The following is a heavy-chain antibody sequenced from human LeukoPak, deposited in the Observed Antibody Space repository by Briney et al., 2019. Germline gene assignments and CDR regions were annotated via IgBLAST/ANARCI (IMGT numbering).Heavy chain of an antibody. V-gene: IGHV1-18*01. Sequence: ASVKVSCKASGYTFTSYGISWVRQAPGQGLEWMGWISAYNGNTNYAQKLQGRVTMTTDTSTSTAYMDLSSLRSEDTAVYYCARVTLTGYSPYYFDYWGQGTLVSVSS. CDR3: ARVTLTGYSPYYFDY. CDR1: GYTFTSYG. D-gene: IGHD3-9*01. J-gene: IGHJ4*02. CDR2: ISAYNGNT.